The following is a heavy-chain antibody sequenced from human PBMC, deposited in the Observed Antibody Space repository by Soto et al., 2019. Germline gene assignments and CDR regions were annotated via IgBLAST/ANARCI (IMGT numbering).Heavy chain of an antibody. V-gene: IGHV1-2*04. CDR1: GYTFTGYY. CDR3: ARGPYSSSWYWLDP. Sequence: ASVKVSCKASGYTFTGYYMHWVRQAPGQGLEWMGWINPNSGGTNYAQKFQGWVTMTRDTSISTAYMELSRLRSDDTAVYYCARGPYSSSWYWLDPWGQGTLVTVSS. D-gene: IGHD6-13*01. J-gene: IGHJ5*02. CDR2: INPNSGGT.